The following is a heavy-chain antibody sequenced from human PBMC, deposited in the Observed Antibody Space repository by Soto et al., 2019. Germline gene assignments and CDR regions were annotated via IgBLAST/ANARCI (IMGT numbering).Heavy chain of an antibody. CDR1: GGSFIGYY. Sequence: SETRSLTYSVSGGSFIGYYWSWIRQTPGKGLEWIGEINHSGSTNYNPSLKSRVTISVDTSKNQFSLKLSSVTAADTAVYYCAGTYYYDSSGYGYFDYWGQGNLVTVSS. CDR3: AGTYYYDSSGYGYFDY. J-gene: IGHJ4*02. V-gene: IGHV4-34*01. D-gene: IGHD3-22*01. CDR2: INHSGST.